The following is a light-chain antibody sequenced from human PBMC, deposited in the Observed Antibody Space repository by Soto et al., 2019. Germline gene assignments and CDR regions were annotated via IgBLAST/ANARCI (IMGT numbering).Light chain of an antibody. V-gene: IGKV3-15*01. CDR3: QQYNNWPPET. CDR1: QSVSSSY. J-gene: IGKJ1*01. Sequence: EGLMTQSPAILSVSPVERATLSCRASQSVSSSYLAWYQQKPGQAPRLLIYGASTRATDIPARFSGSGSGTEFTLTIRSLQSEDLAVYYCQQYNNWPPETFGQGSKVDIK. CDR2: GAS.